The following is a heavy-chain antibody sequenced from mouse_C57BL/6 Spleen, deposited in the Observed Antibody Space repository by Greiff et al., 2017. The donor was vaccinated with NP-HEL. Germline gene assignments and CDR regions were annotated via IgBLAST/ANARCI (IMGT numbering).Heavy chain of an antibody. CDR1: GYTFTTYP. CDR2: FHPYNDDT. Sequence: VQLQQSGAELVKPGASVKMSCKASGYTFTTYPIEWMKQNHGKSLEWIGNFHPYNDDTKYNEKFKGKATLTVEKSSSTVYLGLSRLTSDDSAVYYCARGSLITTVVADYYFDYWGQGTTLTVSS. J-gene: IGHJ2*01. V-gene: IGHV1-47*01. CDR3: ARGSLITTVVADYYFDY. D-gene: IGHD1-1*01.